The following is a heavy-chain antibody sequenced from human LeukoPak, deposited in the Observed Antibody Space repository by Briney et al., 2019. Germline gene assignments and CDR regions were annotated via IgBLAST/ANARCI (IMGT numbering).Heavy chain of an antibody. CDR2: INPNSGGT. V-gene: IGHV1-2*04. J-gene: IGHJ5*02. CDR3: ARGLLTRSGWFDP. D-gene: IGHD1-1*01. Sequence: GASVKVSCKASGYTFTGYYMHWVRQAPGQGLEWMGWINPNSGGTNYAQKFQGWVTMTRDTSISTAYMELSRLRSGDTAVYYCARGLLTRSGWFDPWGQGTLVTVSS. CDR1: GYTFTGYY.